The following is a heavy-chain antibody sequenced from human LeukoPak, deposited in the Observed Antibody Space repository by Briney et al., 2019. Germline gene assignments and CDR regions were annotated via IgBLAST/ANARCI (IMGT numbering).Heavy chain of an antibody. CDR1: GFTFSNYW. CDR3: AKVGSRIVVVPAAIGGAFDI. V-gene: IGHV3-7*03. D-gene: IGHD2-2*01. J-gene: IGHJ3*02. Sequence: GGSLRLSCEGSGFTFSNYWMGWVRQAPGRGLQWLANIKTDGSEKYYVDSVKGRFTISRDNAKNSLYLQMNSLRAEDTAVYYCAKVGSRIVVVPAAIGGAFDIWGQGTMVTVSS. CDR2: IKTDGSEK.